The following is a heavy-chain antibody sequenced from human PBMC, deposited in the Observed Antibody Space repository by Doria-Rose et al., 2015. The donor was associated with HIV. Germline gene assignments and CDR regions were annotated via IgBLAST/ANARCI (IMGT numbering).Heavy chain of an antibody. Sequence: QITLKESGPVLVKPTETLTPTCIVSGVSLSSPGMGVSWIRQPPGKALEWLANIFSDDERSYKTSLKSRLTISRGTSKSQVVLTMIDMDPVDTATYYCARIKSSRWYHKYYFDFWGQGTLVIVSA. CDR1: GVSLSSPGMG. CDR3: ARIKSSRWYHKYYFDF. D-gene: IGHD6-13*01. V-gene: IGHV2-26*01. CDR2: IFSDDER. J-gene: IGHJ4*02.